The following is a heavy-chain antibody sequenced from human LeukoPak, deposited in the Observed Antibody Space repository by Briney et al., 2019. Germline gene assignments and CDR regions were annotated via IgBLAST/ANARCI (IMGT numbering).Heavy chain of an antibody. CDR1: RFTFTSHW. CDR2: IKLDGSEK. J-gene: IGHJ5*02. CDR3: ARGLSNGDSRYNWFGP. V-gene: IGHV3-7*04. Sequence: SGGSLRLSCVASRFTFTSHWMNWVRQVPGKGLEWVANIKLDGSEKNYVDSVKGRFIISRDNDRNSLHLQMNSLRAEDTAVYYCARGLSNGDSRYNWFGPWGQGTLVTVSS. D-gene: IGHD2-8*01.